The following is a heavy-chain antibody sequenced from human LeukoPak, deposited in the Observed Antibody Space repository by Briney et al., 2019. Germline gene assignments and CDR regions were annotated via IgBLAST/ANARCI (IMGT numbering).Heavy chain of an antibody. D-gene: IGHD3-22*01. CDR1: GGSFSGYY. Sequence: PSETLSLTCAVYGGSFSGYYWSWIRQPPGKGLEWIGEINHSGSTNYNPSLKSRVTISVDTSKKQFSLKLSSVTAADTAVYYCVTYYFDSSGPKKNYWGQGTLVTVSS. J-gene: IGHJ4*02. CDR2: INHSGST. CDR3: VTYYFDSSGPKKNY. V-gene: IGHV4-34*01.